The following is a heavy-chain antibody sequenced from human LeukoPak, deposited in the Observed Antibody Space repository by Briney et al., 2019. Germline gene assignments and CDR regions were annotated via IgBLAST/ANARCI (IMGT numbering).Heavy chain of an antibody. CDR2: ISAYNGNT. D-gene: IGHD6-19*01. CDR3: AREIYGVVAVDYYFDY. V-gene: IGHV1-18*01. J-gene: IGHJ4*02. Sequence: ASVKVSCKASGYTFTSYGISWVRQAPGQGLEWMGWISAYNGNTNYAQKLQGRATMTTDTSTSTAYMELRSLRSDDTAVYYCAREIYGVVAVDYYFDYWGQGTLVTVSS. CDR1: GYTFTSYG.